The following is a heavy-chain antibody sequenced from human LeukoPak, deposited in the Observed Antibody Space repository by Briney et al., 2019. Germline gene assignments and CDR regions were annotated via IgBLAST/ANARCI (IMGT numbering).Heavy chain of an antibody. Sequence: SETLSLTCAVYGGSFGGYYWSRIRQPPGKGLEWIGEINHSGSTNYNPSLKSRVTISVDTSKNQFSLKLSSVTTADTAVYYCARGRYLYGMDVWGQGTTVTVSS. CDR1: GGSFGGYY. J-gene: IGHJ6*02. CDR3: ARGRYLYGMDV. V-gene: IGHV4-34*01. D-gene: IGHD3-9*01. CDR2: INHSGST.